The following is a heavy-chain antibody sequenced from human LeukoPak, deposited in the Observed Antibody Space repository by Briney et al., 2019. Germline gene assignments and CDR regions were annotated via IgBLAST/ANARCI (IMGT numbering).Heavy chain of an antibody. V-gene: IGHV1-46*01. CDR2: INPSGGST. J-gene: IGHJ4*02. CDR3: AKGSAAGRPYYFDY. Sequence: GASVKVSCTASGYTFTRYYMHWVRQAPGQGLEWMGIINPSGGSTSYAQKFQGRVTMTSDTPTSTVYMELSSLRAEDAAVYFCAKGSAAGRPYYFDYWGQGTLVTVSS. CDR1: GYTFTRYY. D-gene: IGHD6-25*01.